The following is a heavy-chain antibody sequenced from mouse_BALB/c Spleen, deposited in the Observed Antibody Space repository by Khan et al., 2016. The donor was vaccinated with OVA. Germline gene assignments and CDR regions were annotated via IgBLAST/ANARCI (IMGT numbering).Heavy chain of an antibody. J-gene: IGHJ4*01. CDR2: ISYSGST. Sequence: EVQLQESGPGLVKPSQSLSLTCTVTGYSITSNYAWNWIRQFPGNKLEWMGYISYSGSTSYNPSLKSRIPIPRDKSKNQYFLQLNSVTTEDTATYDCARGNYDGYAMDYWGQGTSVTVSS. CDR1: GYSITSNYA. D-gene: IGHD2-4*01. CDR3: ARGNYDGYAMDY. V-gene: IGHV3-2*02.